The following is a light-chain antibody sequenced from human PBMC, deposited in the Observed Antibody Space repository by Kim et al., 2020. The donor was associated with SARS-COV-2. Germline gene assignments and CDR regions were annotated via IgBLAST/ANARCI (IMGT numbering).Light chain of an antibody. J-gene: IGKJ2*01. CDR3: QQYNNWPPENT. CDR1: QSVSSN. V-gene: IGKV3-15*01. Sequence: EIVMTQSPATLSVSPGERATLSCRASQSVSSNLAWYQQKPGQAPRRLIYGASTRATGIPARFSGSGSGTEFTLTISSLQSEDFAVYYCQQYNNWPPENTFGQGTKLEI. CDR2: GAS.